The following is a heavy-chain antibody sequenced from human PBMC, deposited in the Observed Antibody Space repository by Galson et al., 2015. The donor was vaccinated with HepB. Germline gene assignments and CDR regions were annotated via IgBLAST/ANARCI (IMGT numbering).Heavy chain of an antibody. J-gene: IGHJ3*02. Sequence: VKVSCKASGYTFTGYYMHWVRQAPGQGLEWMGWINPNSGGTNYAQKFQGWVTMTRDTSISTAYMELSRLRSDDTAVYYCAIGTRYYYDSSGAAAFDIWGQGTMVTVSS. D-gene: IGHD3-22*01. CDR1: GYTFTGYY. CDR3: AIGTRYYYDSSGAAAFDI. V-gene: IGHV1-2*04. CDR2: INPNSGGT.